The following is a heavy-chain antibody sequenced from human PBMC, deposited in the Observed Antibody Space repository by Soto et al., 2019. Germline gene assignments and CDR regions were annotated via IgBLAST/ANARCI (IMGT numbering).Heavy chain of an antibody. Sequence: EVQLVESGGGLIQPGGSLRLSCAASGFTVSSNYMSWVRQAPGKGLEWVSVIYGGGSTYYADSVKGRFTISRDNSKNTLYLQMNSLRAEDTAVYYCAREGAAAGFYYYYGMDVWGQGTTVTVSS. CDR3: AREGAAAGFYYYYGMDV. J-gene: IGHJ6*02. CDR2: IYGGGST. D-gene: IGHD6-13*01. CDR1: GFTVSSNY. V-gene: IGHV3-53*01.